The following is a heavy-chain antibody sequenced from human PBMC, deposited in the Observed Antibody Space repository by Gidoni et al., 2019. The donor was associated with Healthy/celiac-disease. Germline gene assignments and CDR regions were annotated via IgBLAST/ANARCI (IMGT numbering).Heavy chain of an antibody. Sequence: QVQLQQWGAGLLKPSETLSLTCAVYGGSFSGYYWSWIRQPPGKGLEWIGEINHSGSTNYNPSLKSRVTISVDTSKNQFSLKLSSVTAADTAVYYCARGRIAAAGTRRYFDYWGQGTLVTVSS. D-gene: IGHD6-13*01. CDR1: GGSFSGYY. CDR3: ARGRIAAAGTRRYFDY. V-gene: IGHV4-34*01. J-gene: IGHJ4*02. CDR2: INHSGST.